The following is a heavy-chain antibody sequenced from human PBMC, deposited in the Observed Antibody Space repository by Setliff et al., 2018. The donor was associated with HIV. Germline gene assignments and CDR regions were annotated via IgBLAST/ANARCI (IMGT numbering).Heavy chain of an antibody. CDR1: GGSISSYY. J-gene: IGHJ4*02. Sequence: SETLSLTCSVSGGSISSYYWSWIRQRPGTGLEWIGYIYYSGSTNYNPSLTSRITISVDTSKNQFSLKLSSVTAADTAVYYCARDWSARDGLDYWGQGTLVTVSS. D-gene: IGHD3-3*01. V-gene: IGHV4-59*01. CDR3: ARDWSARDGLDY. CDR2: IYYSGST.